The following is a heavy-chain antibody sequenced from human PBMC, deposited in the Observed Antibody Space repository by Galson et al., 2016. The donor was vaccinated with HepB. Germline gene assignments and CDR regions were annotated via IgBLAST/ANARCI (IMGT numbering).Heavy chain of an antibody. V-gene: IGHV3-23*01. Sequence: SLRLSCAASGSTFGIYAMTWVRQAPGKGLEWVSSVSAGGDNTYYAESVKGQFTISRDNSKNTLYLQMNSLRAEDTAMYFCARDYFRYYSANWGQGTLVTVSS. CDR2: VSAGGDNT. J-gene: IGHJ4*02. CDR3: ARDYFRYYSAN. D-gene: IGHD3-10*01. CDR1: GSTFGIYA.